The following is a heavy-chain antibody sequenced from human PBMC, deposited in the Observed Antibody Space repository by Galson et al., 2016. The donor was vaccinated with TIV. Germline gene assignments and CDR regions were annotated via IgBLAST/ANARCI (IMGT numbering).Heavy chain of an antibody. CDR3: AKDSTYSGGWFWFY. Sequence: LRLSCAASGFPFSNYVMSWVRQAPGKGLEWVATITGSGYGAYGTYYTDSVKGRFTVSRDNSKSTLFLEMNSLRAEDTAVYYCAKDSTYSGGWFWFYWGQGTLVTVPS. V-gene: IGHV3-23*01. CDR2: ITGSGYGAYGT. CDR1: GFPFSNYV. J-gene: IGHJ4*02. D-gene: IGHD6-19*01.